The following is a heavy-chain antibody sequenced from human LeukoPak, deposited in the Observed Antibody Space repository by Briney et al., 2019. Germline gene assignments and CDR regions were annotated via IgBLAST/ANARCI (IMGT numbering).Heavy chain of an antibody. V-gene: IGHV7-4-1*02. Sequence: ASVKVSCKASGYTFTTYAMNWVRQAPGQGLEWMGWINTNTGNPTYAQGFTGRFVFSLDTSVSTAYLQISSLKAEDTAVYYCARIRSSWWIPENDAFDLWGQGTMVTVSS. D-gene: IGHD6-13*01. J-gene: IGHJ3*01. CDR2: INTNTGNP. CDR1: GYTFTTYA. CDR3: ARIRSSWWIPENDAFDL.